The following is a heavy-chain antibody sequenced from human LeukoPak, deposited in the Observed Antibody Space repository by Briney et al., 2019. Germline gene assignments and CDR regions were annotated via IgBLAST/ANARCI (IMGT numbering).Heavy chain of an antibody. J-gene: IGHJ4*02. Sequence: PGGSLRLSCAVSGFTFSDYYMSWIRQAPGKRLEWVSYISSSGSTIYYADSVKGRFTISRDNAKNSLYLQMNSLRAEDTAVYYCAREMALWFGELTGPDYWGQGTLVTVSS. CDR3: AREMALWFGELTGPDY. CDR2: ISSSGSTI. V-gene: IGHV3-11*04. CDR1: GFTFSDYY. D-gene: IGHD3-10*01.